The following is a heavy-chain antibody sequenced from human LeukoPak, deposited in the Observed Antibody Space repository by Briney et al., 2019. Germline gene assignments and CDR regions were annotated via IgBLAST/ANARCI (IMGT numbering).Heavy chain of an antibody. CDR1: GYTFTSYA. Sequence: VSVKVSCKASGYTFTSYAMHWVRQAPGQRLEWMGWINAGNGNTKYSQEFQGRVTITRDTSASTAYMELSSLRSEDMAVYYCARGRPRIAAAGANWFDPWGQGTLVTVSS. J-gene: IGHJ5*02. CDR3: ARGRPRIAAAGANWFDP. D-gene: IGHD6-13*01. CDR2: INAGNGNT. V-gene: IGHV1-3*03.